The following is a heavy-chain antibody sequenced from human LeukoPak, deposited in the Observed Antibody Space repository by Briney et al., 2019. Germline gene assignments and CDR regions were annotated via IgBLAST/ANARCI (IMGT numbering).Heavy chain of an antibody. J-gene: IGHJ6*02. CDR2: IYYSGST. Sequence: PSETLSLTCTVSGGSISSSSYYWGWIRQPPGKGLEWIGSIYYSGSTYYNQSLKSRVTISVDTSKNQFSLKLSSVTAADTAVYYCARRDYYYYGMDVWGQGTTVTVSS. V-gene: IGHV4-39*01. CDR1: GGSISSSSYY. CDR3: ARRDYYYYGMDV.